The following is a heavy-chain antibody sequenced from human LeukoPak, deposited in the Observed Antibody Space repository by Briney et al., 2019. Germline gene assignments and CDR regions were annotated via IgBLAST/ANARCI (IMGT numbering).Heavy chain of an antibody. D-gene: IGHD5-24*01. V-gene: IGHV4-59*01. J-gene: IGHJ4*02. Sequence: SETLSLTCTVSGGSIISYYWSWIRQPPGKGLEWIGYISYSGSTNYNPSLKSRVTISVDTSKNQFSLKLTSVTAADTAVYYCAREGEMATIWDYWGQGTLVTVSS. CDR2: ISYSGST. CDR3: AREGEMATIWDY. CDR1: GGSIISYY.